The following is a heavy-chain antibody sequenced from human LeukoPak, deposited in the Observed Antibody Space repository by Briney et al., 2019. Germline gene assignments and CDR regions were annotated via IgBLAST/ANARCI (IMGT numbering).Heavy chain of an antibody. CDR3: ARDIAAVRDPFDY. CDR1: GFTISSYS. J-gene: IGHJ4*02. V-gene: IGHV3-48*04. D-gene: IGHD6-13*01. Sequence: GGSLRLSCAASGFTISSYSMNWVRQAPGKGLEWLSMFSISSTIYYADSVKGRFTISRDNAKSSLYLQMNSLRAEDTAVYYCARDIAAVRDPFDYWGQGTLVTVSS. CDR2: FSISSTI.